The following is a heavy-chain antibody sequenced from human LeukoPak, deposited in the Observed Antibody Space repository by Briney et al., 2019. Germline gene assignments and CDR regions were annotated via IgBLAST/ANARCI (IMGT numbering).Heavy chain of an antibody. Sequence: GGSLRLSCAASGFTVSSYWMSWVRQAPGKGLEWVANIKKDGSEKYYVDSVKGRFTISRDNAKTSLYLQMNSLRAEDPAVYYCARHLSGITGYTYGRGIDYWGQGTLVTVSS. D-gene: IGHD5-18*01. V-gene: IGHV3-7*01. CDR1: GFTVSSYW. CDR3: ARHLSGITGYTYGRGIDY. CDR2: IKKDGSEK. J-gene: IGHJ4*02.